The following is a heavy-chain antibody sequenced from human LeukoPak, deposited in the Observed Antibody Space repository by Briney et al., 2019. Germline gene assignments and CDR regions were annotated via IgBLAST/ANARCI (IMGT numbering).Heavy chain of an antibody. CDR3: AKDMYYDSSGPVFDY. V-gene: IGHV3-23*01. CDR1: GFTFSSYA. J-gene: IGHJ4*02. Sequence: GGSLRLSCAASGFTFSSYAMSWVRQAPGKGLEWVSAISGSGGNTYYADSVKGRFTISRDTSKNTLYLQMNSPRAEDTAVYYCAKDMYYDSSGPVFDYWGQGTLVTVSS. D-gene: IGHD3-22*01. CDR2: ISGSGGNT.